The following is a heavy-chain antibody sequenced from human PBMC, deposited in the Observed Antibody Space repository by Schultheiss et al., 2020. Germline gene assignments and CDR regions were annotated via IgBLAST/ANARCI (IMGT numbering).Heavy chain of an antibody. CDR2: IYYSGST. V-gene: IGHV4-59*08. CDR1: GGSIGSDY. J-gene: IGHJ4*02. Sequence: SETLSLTCTVSGGSIGSDYWSWIRQPPGKGLEWIGYIYYSGSTNYNPSLKSRVTMSVDTSKHQFSLKLSSVTAADTAVYYCARSQWLAHYFDYWGQGTLVTVSS. D-gene: IGHD6-19*01. CDR3: ARSQWLAHYFDY.